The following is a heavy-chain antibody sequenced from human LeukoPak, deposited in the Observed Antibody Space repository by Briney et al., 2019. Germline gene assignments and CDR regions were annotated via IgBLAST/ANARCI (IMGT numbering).Heavy chain of an antibody. D-gene: IGHD1-7*01. CDR2: IYYSGSP. CDR3: ARDRVIESTDTHRGGTYYYGIDV. J-gene: IGHJ6*02. Sequence: SETLSLTCSVSGGSISSSSYQWGWIRQPPGKGLEWIGNIYYSGSPYYNPSLKSRVSISIDTSKNQFSLKLRSVTAADTAVYYCARDRVIESTDTHRGGTYYYGIDVWGQGTTVTVSS. CDR1: GGSISSSSYQ. V-gene: IGHV4-39*07.